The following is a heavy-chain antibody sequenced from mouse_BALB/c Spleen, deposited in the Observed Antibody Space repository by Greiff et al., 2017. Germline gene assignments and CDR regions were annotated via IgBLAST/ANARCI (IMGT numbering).Heavy chain of an antibody. CDR2: INSNGGST. V-gene: IGHV5-6-3*01. CDR3: ARDPRLFDY. CDR1: GFTFSSYG. J-gene: IGHJ2*01. Sequence: EVQRVESGGGLVQPGGSLKLSCAASGFTFSSYGMSWVRQTPDKRLELVATINSNGGSTYYPDSVKGRFTISRDNAKNTLYLQMSSLKSEDTAMYYCARDPRLFDYWGQGTTLTVSS.